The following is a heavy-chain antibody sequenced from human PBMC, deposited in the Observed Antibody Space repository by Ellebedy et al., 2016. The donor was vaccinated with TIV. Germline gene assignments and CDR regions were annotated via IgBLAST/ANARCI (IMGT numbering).Heavy chain of an antibody. Sequence: ASVKVSXXASGYSFTDYYLHWVRQAPGQGLEWMGWINADSGDTKFAQKFQGRVTMTRDRFIRTVYMDLSRLRSDDTAVYYCARRDGMDVWGQGTTVTVSS. CDR3: ARRDGMDV. CDR1: GYSFTDYY. CDR2: INADSGDT. V-gene: IGHV1-2*02. J-gene: IGHJ6*02.